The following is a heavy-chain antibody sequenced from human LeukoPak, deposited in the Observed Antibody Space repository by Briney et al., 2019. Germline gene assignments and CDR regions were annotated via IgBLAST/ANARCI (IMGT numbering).Heavy chain of an antibody. CDR3: ATYSNYYYYYGMDV. D-gene: IGHD4-11*01. Sequence: ASVKVSCKASGYTFTNYYIHWMRQAPGQGLEWVGIINLNAVTTRYAQKFQGRITVTRDTSTSTVYMELSSLRSEDTAVYYCATYSNYYYYYGMDVWGQGTTVTVSS. CDR2: INLNAVTT. V-gene: IGHV1-46*01. J-gene: IGHJ6*02. CDR1: GYTFTNYY.